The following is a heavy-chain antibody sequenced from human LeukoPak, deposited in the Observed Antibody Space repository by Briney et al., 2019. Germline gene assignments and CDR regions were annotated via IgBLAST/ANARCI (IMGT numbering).Heavy chain of an antibody. CDR2: IYSGGST. Sequence: PGGSLRLSCAASGFTVSSNYMSWVRQAPGKGLEWVSVIYSGGSTYYADSVKGRFTISRDNSKNTLYLQMNSLRAEDTAVYYCARSSMVRGVYYMDVWGKGTTVTISS. CDR3: ARSSMVRGVYYMDV. J-gene: IGHJ6*03. V-gene: IGHV3-66*01. CDR1: GFTVSSNY. D-gene: IGHD3-10*01.